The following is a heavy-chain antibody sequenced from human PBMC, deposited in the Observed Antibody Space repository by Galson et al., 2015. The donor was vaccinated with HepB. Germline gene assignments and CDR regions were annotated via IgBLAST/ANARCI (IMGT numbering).Heavy chain of an antibody. CDR2: IKQDGSGK. D-gene: IGHD6-19*01. Sequence: SLRLSCAASGFTFSSYWMSWVRQAPGKGREWVAKIKQDGSGKYYVDSVKGRFTISRDNAKNSLYLQMNSLRAEDTAVYYCAREFWDLAGPFDYWGQGTLVTVSS. J-gene: IGHJ4*02. CDR3: AREFWDLAGPFDY. CDR1: GFTFSSYW. V-gene: IGHV3-7*01.